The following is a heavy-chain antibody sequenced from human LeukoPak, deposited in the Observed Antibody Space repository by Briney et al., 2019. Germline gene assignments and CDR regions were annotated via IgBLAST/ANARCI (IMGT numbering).Heavy chain of an antibody. CDR3: ARYCNGGNCYFDS. D-gene: IGHD2-15*01. Sequence: PGGSLRLSCAASGLTVSSNYMSWVRQAPGRGLEWVSVIYSGGNTYYADSVKGRFTISRDHSNNTLYLQMNSLRAEDTALYYCARYCNGGNCYFDSWGQGTLVTVSS. CDR1: GLTVSSNY. J-gene: IGHJ4*02. CDR2: IYSGGNT. V-gene: IGHV3-53*01.